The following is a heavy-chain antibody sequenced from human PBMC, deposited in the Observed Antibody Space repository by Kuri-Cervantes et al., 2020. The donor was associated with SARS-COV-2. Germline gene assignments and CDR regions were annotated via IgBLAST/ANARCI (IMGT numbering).Heavy chain of an antibody. CDR1: GDSIRDYY. J-gene: IGHJ4*02. V-gene: IGHV4-59*01. CDR3: ARSWVSVAARYGGFDN. CDR2: VYYGGIT. Sequence: SETLSLTCNVSGDSIRDYYWNWIRQSPGKGLEWIGYVYYGGITDYNPSLKSRVTISVHTSKNQFSLRLNSVTAADTAIYYCARSWVSVAARYGGFDNWGQGTLVTVSS. D-gene: IGHD6-19*01.